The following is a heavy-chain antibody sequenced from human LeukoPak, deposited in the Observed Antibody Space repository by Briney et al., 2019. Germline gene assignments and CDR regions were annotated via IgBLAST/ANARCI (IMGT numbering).Heavy chain of an antibody. CDR1: GGSFSGYY. CDR2: INHSGST. CDR3: ARGHSIASRLAYFDY. V-gene: IGHV4-34*01. D-gene: IGHD6-6*01. J-gene: IGHJ4*02. Sequence: SETLSLTCAIYGGSFSGYYWSWIRQPPGKGLEWIGEINHSGSTNYNPSLKSRVTISVDTSKNQFSLKLSSVTAADTAVYYCARGHSIASRLAYFDYWGQGTLVTVSS.